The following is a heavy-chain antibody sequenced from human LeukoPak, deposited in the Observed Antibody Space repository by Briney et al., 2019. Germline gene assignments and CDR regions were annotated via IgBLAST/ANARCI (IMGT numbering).Heavy chain of an antibody. D-gene: IGHD5/OR15-5a*01. J-gene: IGHJ4*02. Sequence: GGSLRLSCAASGFTFSSYGMHWVRQAPGKGLEWVAVISYDGSNKYYADSVKGRFTISRDNSKNTLYLQMNSLRAEDTAVYYCAKGPPFYDWGQGTLGTLSS. CDR1: GFTFSSYG. V-gene: IGHV3-30*18. CDR3: AKGPPFYD. CDR2: ISYDGSNK.